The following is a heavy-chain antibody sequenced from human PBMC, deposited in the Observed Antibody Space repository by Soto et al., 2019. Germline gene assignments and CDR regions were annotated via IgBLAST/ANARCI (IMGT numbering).Heavy chain of an antibody. CDR3: AKPAKRAWGASLIDY. V-gene: IGHV3-23*01. CDR1: GFTFNTYA. J-gene: IGHJ4*02. D-gene: IGHD1-26*01. CDR2: ISGGGGST. Sequence: EVQLLESGGDLVQPGGSLRLSCTASGFTFNTYAMSWVRQAPGKGLEWISAISGGGGSTYYADSVKGRFSISRDNSKNTLPLQMNTLRAEDPADYLCAKPAKRAWGASLIDYWGQGTLVTVSS.